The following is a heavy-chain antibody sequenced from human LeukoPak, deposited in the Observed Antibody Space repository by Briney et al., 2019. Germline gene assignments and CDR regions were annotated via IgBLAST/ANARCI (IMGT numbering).Heavy chain of an antibody. V-gene: IGHV3-48*01. CDR3: ARGPYGDYVDALDY. Sequence: GGSLRLSCAASGFTFNTYSMNWVRQAPGKGLEWVSYISDSSGTIYYADSVKGRFTISRDNARNSLYLQMNSPRAEDTAVYYCARGPYGDYVDALDYWGQGTLVTVSS. CDR2: ISDSSGTI. J-gene: IGHJ4*02. D-gene: IGHD4-17*01. CDR1: GFTFNTYS.